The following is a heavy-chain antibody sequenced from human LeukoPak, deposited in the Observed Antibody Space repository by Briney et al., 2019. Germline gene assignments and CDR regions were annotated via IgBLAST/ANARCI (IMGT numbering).Heavy chain of an antibody. Sequence: GGSLRLSCAASGFTFSDYYVSWIRQAPGKGLEWVSYISSSGSTIYYADSVKGRFTISRDNAKNSLYLQMNSLRAEDTAVYYCARGQQLVRFLPWDYWGQGTLVTVSS. V-gene: IGHV3-11*01. D-gene: IGHD6-6*01. J-gene: IGHJ4*02. CDR1: GFTFSDYY. CDR2: ISSSGSTI. CDR3: ARGQQLVRFLPWDY.